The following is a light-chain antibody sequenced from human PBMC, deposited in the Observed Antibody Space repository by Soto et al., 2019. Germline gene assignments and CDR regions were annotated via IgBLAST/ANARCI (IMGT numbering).Light chain of an antibody. CDR1: QSVSRY. J-gene: IGKJ5*01. CDR3: SSGLCWSP. Sequence: RATLSCRASQSVSRYLAWYQQKPGQAPRLLFYDTSYRATGIPARFSGSGSVTHLTHAISSRAPDALSLYNCSSGLCWSPFGHG. CDR2: DTS. V-gene: IGKV3-11*01.